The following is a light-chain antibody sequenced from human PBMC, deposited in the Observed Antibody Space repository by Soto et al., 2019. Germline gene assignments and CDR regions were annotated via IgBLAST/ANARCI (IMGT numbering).Light chain of an antibody. J-gene: IGLJ1*01. CDR2: EVS. Sequence: QTVLTQPPSASGAPGQSVTISCTGTSSDVGNYNFVSWYQQHPGKAPKLMIYEVSKQPSGVPDRFSGSKSGNTASLTVSGLQADDEADYYCGSYAGSSYVFGTGTKVTVL. CDR1: SSDVGNYNF. V-gene: IGLV2-8*01. CDR3: GSYAGSSYV.